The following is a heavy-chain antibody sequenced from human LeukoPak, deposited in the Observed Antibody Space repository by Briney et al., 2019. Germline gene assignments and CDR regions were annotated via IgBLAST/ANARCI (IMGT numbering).Heavy chain of an antibody. Sequence: GGSLRLSCAVSGFTFSSYEMNWVRQAPGKGLEWVSYISSSGSTIYYADSVKGRFTISRDNAKNSLYLQMNSLRAEDTAVYYCARVGISDAFDIWGQGTMVTVSS. J-gene: IGHJ3*02. CDR2: ISSSGSTI. CDR3: ARVGISDAFDI. D-gene: IGHD2-15*01. V-gene: IGHV3-48*03. CDR1: GFTFSSYE.